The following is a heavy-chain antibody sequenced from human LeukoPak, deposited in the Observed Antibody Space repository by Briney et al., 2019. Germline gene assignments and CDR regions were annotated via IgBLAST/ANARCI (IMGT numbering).Heavy chain of an antibody. J-gene: IGHJ4*02. CDR3: AKVAGGTRSVLFQTNGYDYYFDY. Sequence: GGSLRLSCEASGVTFTYYAMTWVRQAPGKGLEWVSGISGPGNRAYYADSVKGRFTISRDTSKHTLYLQMDSLRSEDTAVYYCAKVAGGTRSVLFQTNGYDYYFDYWGQGTLVTVSS. CDR2: ISGPGNRA. V-gene: IGHV3-23*01. CDR1: GVTFTYYA. D-gene: IGHD5-12*01.